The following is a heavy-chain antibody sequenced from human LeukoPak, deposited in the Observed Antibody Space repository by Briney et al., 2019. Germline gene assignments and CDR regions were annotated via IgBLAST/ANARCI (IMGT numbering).Heavy chain of an antibody. J-gene: IGHJ3*02. D-gene: IGHD1-26*01. CDR2: IYYSGST. CDR3: ARLEGAGATVHDAFDS. CDR1: GGSISSYY. V-gene: IGHV4-59*08. Sequence: NPSETLSLTCTVSGGSISSYYWSWIRQPPGKGLEWIGYIYYSGSTNYNPSLKSRVTISVDTSKNQFSLKLSSVTAADTAVYYCARLEGAGATVHDAFDSGGQGKMVTVS.